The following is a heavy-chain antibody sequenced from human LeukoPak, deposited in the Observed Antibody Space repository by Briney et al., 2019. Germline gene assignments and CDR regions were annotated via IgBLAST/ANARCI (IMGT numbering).Heavy chain of an antibody. Sequence: GGSLRLSCAASGFTFSSYSMNWVRQAPGKGLEWVSSISSSSSYIYYADSVKGRFTISRDNAKNTLYLQMNSLRAEDTAVYYCARDRWEPYFDYWGQGTLVTVSS. V-gene: IGHV3-21*01. J-gene: IGHJ4*02. CDR1: GFTFSSYS. CDR3: ARDRWEPYFDY. CDR2: ISSSSSYI. D-gene: IGHD1-26*01.